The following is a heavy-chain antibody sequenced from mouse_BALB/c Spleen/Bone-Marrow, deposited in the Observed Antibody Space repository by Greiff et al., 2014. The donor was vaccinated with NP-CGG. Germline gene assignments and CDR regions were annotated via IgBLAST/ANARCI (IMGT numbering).Heavy chain of an antibody. CDR3: ARVTTDWYFDV. V-gene: IGHV1-20*02. CDR2: INPYNGDT. CDR1: GYSFTGYF. J-gene: IGHJ1*01. Sequence: EVQLQQSGPESVKPGASVKISCKASGYSFTGYFMNWVMQSHGKSLEWIGRINPYNGDTFYNQKFKGKATLTVDKSSSTAHMELRSLASEDSAVYYCARVTTDWYFDVWGAGTTVTVSS. D-gene: IGHD1-1*01.